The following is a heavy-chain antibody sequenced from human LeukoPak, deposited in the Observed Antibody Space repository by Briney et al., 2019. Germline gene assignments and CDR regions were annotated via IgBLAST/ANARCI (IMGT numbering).Heavy chain of an antibody. V-gene: IGHV1-8*01. D-gene: IGHD3-10*01. CDR1: GYTFTSYD. CDR2: MNPNSGNT. J-gene: IGHJ4*02. CDR3: ARDDYYGSGSYDY. Sequence: ASVKVSCKASGYTFTSYDINWVRQATGQGLEWMGWMNPNSGNTGYAQKLQGRVTMTTDTSTSTAYMELRSLRSDDTAVYYCARDDYYGSGSYDYWGQGTLVTVSS.